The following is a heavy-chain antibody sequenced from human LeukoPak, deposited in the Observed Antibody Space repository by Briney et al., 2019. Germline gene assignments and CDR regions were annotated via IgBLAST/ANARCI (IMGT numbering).Heavy chain of an antibody. Sequence: SETLSLTCAVYGGSFSGYYWSWIRQPPGKGLEWIGEINHSGSTNYNPSLKSRVTISVDTSKNQFSLKLSSVTAADMAVYYCARGRKPQLLRPPRGFDYWGQGTLVTVSS. CDR1: GGSFSGYY. CDR2: INHSGST. CDR3: ARGRKPQLLRPPRGFDY. D-gene: IGHD2-2*01. V-gene: IGHV4-34*01. J-gene: IGHJ4*02.